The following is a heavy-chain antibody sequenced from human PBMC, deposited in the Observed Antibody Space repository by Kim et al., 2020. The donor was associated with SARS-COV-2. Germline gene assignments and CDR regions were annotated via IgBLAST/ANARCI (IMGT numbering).Heavy chain of an antibody. Sequence: GGSLRLSCAASGFTFSSYWMHWVRQAPGKGLVWVSRINSDGSSTSYADSVKGRFTISRDNAKNTLYLQMNSLRAEDTAVYYCARGPTERVRGVIIALPDYWGQGTLVTVSS. CDR1: GFTFSSYW. D-gene: IGHD3-10*01. CDR3: ARGPTERVRGVIIALPDY. V-gene: IGHV3-74*01. CDR2: INSDGSST. J-gene: IGHJ4*02.